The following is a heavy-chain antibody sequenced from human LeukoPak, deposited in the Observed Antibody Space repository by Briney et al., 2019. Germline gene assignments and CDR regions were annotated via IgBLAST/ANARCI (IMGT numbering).Heavy chain of an antibody. CDR2: ISAYNGNT. D-gene: IGHD2-15*01. CDR3: ASDCSGGSCSYNWFDP. V-gene: IGHV1-18*01. J-gene: IGHJ5*02. CDR1: GYTFTSYG. Sequence: GASVKVSCKASGYTFTSYGISWVRQAPGQGLEWMGWISAYNGNTNYAQKLQGRVTMTTDTSTSTAYMELRSLRSDDTAVYYCASDCSGGSCSYNWFDPWGQGTLVTVSS.